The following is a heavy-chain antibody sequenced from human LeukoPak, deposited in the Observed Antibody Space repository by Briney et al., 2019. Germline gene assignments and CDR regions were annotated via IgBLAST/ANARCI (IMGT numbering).Heavy chain of an antibody. CDR1: GFTFSSYS. CDR2: ISSSSSYI. V-gene: IGHV3-21*01. Sequence: GGSLRLSCAASGFTFSSYSMNWVRQAPGRGLEWVSSISSSSSYIYYADSVKGRFTISRDNAKNSLYLQMNSLRAEDTAVYYCARDQWTRAFDYWGQGTLVTVSS. CDR3: ARDQWTRAFDY. D-gene: IGHD2-8*01. J-gene: IGHJ4*02.